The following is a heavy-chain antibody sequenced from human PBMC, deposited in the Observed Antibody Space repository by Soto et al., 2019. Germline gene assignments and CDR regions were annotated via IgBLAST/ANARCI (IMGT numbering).Heavy chain of an antibody. CDR3: VRVVAIPGYPDN. CDR1: GGTFSSYA. CDR2: IVPIVDTS. J-gene: IGHJ4*02. Sequence: QVQLVQSGAEVRQPASSVKVSCKTSGGTFSSYAISWVRQAPGQGLEWMGGIVPIVDTSTYAQKFQGRVTTTTDESTSTAYMELRSLRSDDTAIYYCVRVVAIPGYPDNWGQGTLGTVSS. V-gene: IGHV1-69*05. D-gene: IGHD5-12*01.